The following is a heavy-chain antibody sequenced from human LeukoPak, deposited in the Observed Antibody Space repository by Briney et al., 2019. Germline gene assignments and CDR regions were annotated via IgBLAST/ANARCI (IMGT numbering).Heavy chain of an antibody. J-gene: IGHJ6*03. CDR2: AGSSSR. V-gene: IGHV3-23*01. CDR1: GFSFSNCA. CDR3: AKQRGALRENYYMDV. Sequence: PGGSLRLSCLASGFSFSNCAMSWVRQAPGKGLEWVSNAGSSSRLYGDSVKGRFSVSRDNSKNTLYLQMNSLRADDTAVYYCAKQRGALRENYYMDVWGKGTTVTVSS.